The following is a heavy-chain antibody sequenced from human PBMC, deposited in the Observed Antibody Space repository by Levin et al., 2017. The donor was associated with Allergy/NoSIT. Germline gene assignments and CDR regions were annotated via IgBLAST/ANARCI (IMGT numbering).Heavy chain of an antibody. D-gene: IGHD2-2*02. CDR3: ARFYCSSTSCYTGFGNY. V-gene: IGHV5-51*01. J-gene: IGHJ4*02. CDR2: IYPDDSDT. CDR1: GYKFTSYW. Sequence: PGESLKISCKGSGYKFTSYWIGWVRQMPGKGLEWMGIIYPDDSDTRYSPSFQGQVTISADKAISTAYLQWSSLKASDTAMYYCARFYCSSTSCYTGFGNYWGQGTLVTVSS.